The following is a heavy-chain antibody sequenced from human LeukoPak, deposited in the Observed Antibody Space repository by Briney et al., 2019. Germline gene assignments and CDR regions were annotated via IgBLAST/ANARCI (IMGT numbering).Heavy chain of an antibody. J-gene: IGHJ4*02. V-gene: IGHV4-59*01. CDR1: GGSISFYY. Sequence: SETLSLTCTVSGGSISFYYWRWIRQSPGKGLEWIGYIYDSGSAKYNPSLKKRDTITIDTSKNQFSLRLSSVTAADTAVYYCAREYSYGYFFDYWGQGTLVTVSS. D-gene: IGHD5-18*01. CDR3: AREYSYGYFFDY. CDR2: IYDSGSA.